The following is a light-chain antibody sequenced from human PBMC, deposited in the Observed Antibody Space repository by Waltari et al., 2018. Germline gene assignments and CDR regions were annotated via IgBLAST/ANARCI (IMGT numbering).Light chain of an antibody. CDR3: QSYDSSLSASV. J-gene: IGLJ2*01. Sequence: QSGLTPPPSVSGAPGQRVPISCTGSSSNIGAGSDVHWYHLLPGTVPKLLIYGNSNRPSGVPDRFSGSKSGTSASLAITGLQAEDEADYYCQSYDSSLSASVFGGGTKLTVL. CDR1: SSNIGAGSD. CDR2: GNS. V-gene: IGLV1-40*01.